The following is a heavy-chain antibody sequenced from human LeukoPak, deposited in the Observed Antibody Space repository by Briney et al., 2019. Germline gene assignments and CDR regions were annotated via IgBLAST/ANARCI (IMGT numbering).Heavy chain of an antibody. D-gene: IGHD6-19*01. V-gene: IGHV3-7*01. Sequence: PGGSLRLSCAASGFTLSSFWMSWGRQGPGKGQGWEANIKQDGSEKYYVDSVKGRFTISRDNAKNSLYLQMNSLRAEDTAVYYCARENYSSGRVVLRYYFDYWGQGTLVTVSS. CDR3: ARENYSSGRVVLRYYFDY. CDR2: IKQDGSEK. CDR1: GFTLSSFW. J-gene: IGHJ4*02.